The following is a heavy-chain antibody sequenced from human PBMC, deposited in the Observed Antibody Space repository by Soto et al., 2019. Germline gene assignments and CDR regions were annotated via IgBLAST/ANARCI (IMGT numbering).Heavy chain of an antibody. CDR1: GGSISNYY. Sequence: LTCTVSGGSISNYYWSWTLQPPGKGLEWVGRIKSKTDGGTTDYAAPVKGRFTISRDDSKNTLYLQMNSLKTEDTAVYYCTTGPIVATVGVDYWGQGTLVTVSS. CDR2: IKSKTDGGTT. D-gene: IGHD5-12*01. J-gene: IGHJ4*02. V-gene: IGHV3-15*01. CDR3: TTGPIVATVGVDY.